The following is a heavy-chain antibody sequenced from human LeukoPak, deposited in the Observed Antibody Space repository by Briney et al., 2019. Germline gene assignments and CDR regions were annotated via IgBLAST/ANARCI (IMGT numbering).Heavy chain of an antibody. CDR3: ASTSVATITFDY. Sequence: PSENLSLTCTVSGGSISGYYWSWIRQPPGKGLEWIGEINHSGSTNYNPSLKSRVTISVDTSKNQFSLKLSSVTAADTAVYYCASTSVATITFDYWGQGTLVTVSS. V-gene: IGHV4-34*01. J-gene: IGHJ4*02. CDR1: GGSISGYY. D-gene: IGHD5-12*01. CDR2: INHSGST.